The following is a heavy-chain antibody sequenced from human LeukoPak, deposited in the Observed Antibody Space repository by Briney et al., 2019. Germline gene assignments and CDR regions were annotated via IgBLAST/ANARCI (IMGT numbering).Heavy chain of an antibody. CDR2: ISSSGSTI. CDR1: GFTYSSHE. CDR3: ARGLRHYFDY. J-gene: IGHJ4*02. D-gene: IGHD6-25*01. Sequence: PGGSLRLSCAASGFTYSSHEMNWVRQAPGKGLEWVSYISSSGSTIYYADSVKGRFTISRDNAKNSLYLQMNSLRAEDTAVYYCARGLRHYFDYWGQGTLVTVSS. V-gene: IGHV3-48*03.